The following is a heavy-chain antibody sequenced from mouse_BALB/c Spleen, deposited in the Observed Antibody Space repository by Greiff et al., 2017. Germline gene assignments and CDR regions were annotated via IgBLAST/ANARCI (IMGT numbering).Heavy chain of an antibody. V-gene: IGHV1-4*01. CDR3: ARSGDYYAMDY. CDR2: INPSSGYT. Sequence: QVHVKQSGAELARPGASVKMSCKASGYTFTSYTMHWVKQRPGQGLEWIGYINPSSGYTNYNQKFKDKATLTADKSSSTAYMQLSSLTSEDSAVYYCARSGDYYAMDYWGQGTSVTVSS. J-gene: IGHJ4*01. CDR1: GYTFTSYT.